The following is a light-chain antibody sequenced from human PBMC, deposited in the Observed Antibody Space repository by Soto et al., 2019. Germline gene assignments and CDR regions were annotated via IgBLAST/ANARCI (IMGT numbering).Light chain of an antibody. CDR1: SSDVGGYNY. CDR2: EVN. V-gene: IGLV2-8*01. Sequence: QSVLTQPPSASGSPGQSVTISCTGTSSDVGGYNYVSWYQQYPGKVPKLMVYEVNNRTSGVPDRFAGSKSGTAASLTVAVLHAEEEADYYCTSSAGGTHVFGTGTKLTVL. CDR3: TSSAGGTHV. J-gene: IGLJ1*01.